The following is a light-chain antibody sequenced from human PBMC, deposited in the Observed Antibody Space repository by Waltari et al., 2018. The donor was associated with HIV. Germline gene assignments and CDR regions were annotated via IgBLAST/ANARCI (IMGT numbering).Light chain of an antibody. CDR2: GTS. J-gene: IGKJ2*01. CDR3: QQFDDWEYT. V-gene: IGKV3-20*01. CDR1: KNVNRDY. Sequence: VLTPSPGSLSLSPGDSVSLSCRVSKNVNRDYLAWYQQRRGQPPTLLVSGTSVRAPGVPDRFSGSGSGTVFTLTINRLEPEDFTTYLCQQFDDWEYTFGQGTHL.